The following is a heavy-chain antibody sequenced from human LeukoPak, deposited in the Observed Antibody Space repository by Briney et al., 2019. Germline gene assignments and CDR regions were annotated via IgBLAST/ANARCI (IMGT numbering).Heavy chain of an antibody. CDR2: IYYSGST. CDR3: ARGLDRGNYYYMDV. Sequence: SETLSLTCTVSGGSISSYYWSWIRQPPGKGLEWIGYIYYSGSTNYNPSLKSRVTISVDTSKNQFSLKLSSVTAADTAVYYCARGLDRGNYYYMDVWGKGTTVIVSS. D-gene: IGHD3/OR15-3a*01. CDR1: GGSISSYY. J-gene: IGHJ6*03. V-gene: IGHV4-59*01.